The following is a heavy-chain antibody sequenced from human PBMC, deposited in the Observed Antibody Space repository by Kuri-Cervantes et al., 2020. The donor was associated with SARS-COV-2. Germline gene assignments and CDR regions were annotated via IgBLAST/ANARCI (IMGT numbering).Heavy chain of an antibody. CDR1: GFTFSSYS. D-gene: IGHD1-26*01. V-gene: IGHV3-48*01. CDR2: ISSSSSNI. CDR3: ATGISGSYPHSYRTDY. J-gene: IGHJ4*02. Sequence: GGSLRLSCAASGFTFSSYSMNWVRQAPGKGLEWVSYISSSSSNIYYADSVKGRFTISRDNAKNSLYLQMNSLRAEDTSVYYCATGISGSYPHSYRTDYWGQGTLVTVSS.